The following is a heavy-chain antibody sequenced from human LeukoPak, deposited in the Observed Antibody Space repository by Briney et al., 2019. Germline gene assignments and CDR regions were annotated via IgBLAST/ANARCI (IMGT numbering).Heavy chain of an antibody. CDR3: ARVEIVVVPAVPNFDY. J-gene: IGHJ4*02. Sequence: GGSLRLSCAASGFTFSSYWMSLVRQAPGKGLEWVANIKQDGSEKYYVDSVKGRFTISRDNAKNSLYPQMNSLRAEDTAVYYCARVEIVVVPAVPNFDYWGQGTLVTVSS. V-gene: IGHV3-7*01. CDR1: GFTFSSYW. D-gene: IGHD2-2*03. CDR2: IKQDGSEK.